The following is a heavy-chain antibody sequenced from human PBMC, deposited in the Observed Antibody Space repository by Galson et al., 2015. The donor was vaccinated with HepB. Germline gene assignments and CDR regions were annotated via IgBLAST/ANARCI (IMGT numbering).Heavy chain of an antibody. CDR3: ARIRLGSGTYGGLDY. Sequence: PALVKPTQTLTLTCTFSGFSLSTSGMCVSWIRQPPGRALEWLARIGWDDEKYYSTSLKTRLAISKDTSKNQVVLTMTNMDPVDTATYYGARIRLGSGTYGGLDYWGQGTLVTVSS. D-gene: IGHD3-10*01. V-gene: IGHV2-70*11. J-gene: IGHJ4*02. CDR2: IGWDDEK. CDR1: GFSLSTSGMC.